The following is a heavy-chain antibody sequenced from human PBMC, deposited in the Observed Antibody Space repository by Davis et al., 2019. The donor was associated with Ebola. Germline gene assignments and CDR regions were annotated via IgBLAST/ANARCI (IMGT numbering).Heavy chain of an antibody. D-gene: IGHD1-14*01. J-gene: IGHJ4*02. Sequence: GGSLRLSCAASGFTFSAYYMRWIRQAPGKGLEWVSYITSSGSTIYYADSVKGRFTISRDNAKNSLYLQMNSLRAEDTAVYYCARDLLTGTKWDYWGQGTLVTVSS. CDR2: ITSSGSTI. V-gene: IGHV3-11*01. CDR3: ARDLLTGTKWDY. CDR1: GFTFSAYY.